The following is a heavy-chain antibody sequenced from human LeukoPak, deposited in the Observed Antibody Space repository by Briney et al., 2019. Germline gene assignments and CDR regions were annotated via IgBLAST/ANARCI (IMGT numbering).Heavy chain of an antibody. V-gene: IGHV3-15*01. CDR3: TNRLYYYGSGSYYLFDY. J-gene: IGHJ4*02. CDR2: IKSKTDGGTT. D-gene: IGHD3-10*01. CDR1: GFTFSNAW. Sequence: PGGSLRLSCAASGFTFSNAWMSWVRQAPGKGLEWVGRIKSKTDGGTTDYAAPVKGRFTISRDDSKNTLYLQMNSLKTEDTAVYYCTNRLYYYGSGSYYLFDYWGQGTLVTVSS.